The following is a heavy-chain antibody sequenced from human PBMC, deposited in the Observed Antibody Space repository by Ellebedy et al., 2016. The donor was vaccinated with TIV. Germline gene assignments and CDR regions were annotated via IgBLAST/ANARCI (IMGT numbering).Heavy chain of an antibody. CDR3: ARGSGIVPDY. Sequence: GGSLRLSCAASGFTFSIYWMHWVRHTPGKGLVWVSRIYGDGSSPSYADSVKGRFTISRDNAKNTLYLQMNSLRAEDTAVYYCARGSGIVPDYWGQGTLVTVSS. J-gene: IGHJ4*02. V-gene: IGHV3-74*01. D-gene: IGHD3-16*02. CDR1: GFTFSIYW. CDR2: IYGDGSSP.